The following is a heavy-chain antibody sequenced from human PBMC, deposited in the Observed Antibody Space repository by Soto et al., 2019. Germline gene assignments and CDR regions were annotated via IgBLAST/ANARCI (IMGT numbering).Heavy chain of an antibody. CDR2: ISSSSSYT. D-gene: IGHD6-19*01. J-gene: IGHJ4*02. CDR3: ARSIAVAVPGGPFDY. V-gene: IGHV3-11*06. CDR1: GFTFSDYY. Sequence: QVQLVESGGGLVKPGGSLRLSCAASGFTFSDYYMSWIRQAPGKGLEWVSYISSSSSYTNYADSVKGRFTISRDNAKNSLYLQMNSLRAEDNAVYYCARSIAVAVPGGPFDYWGQGTLVTVSS.